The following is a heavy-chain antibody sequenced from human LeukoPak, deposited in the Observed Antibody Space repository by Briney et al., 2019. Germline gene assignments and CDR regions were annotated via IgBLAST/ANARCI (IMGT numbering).Heavy chain of an antibody. D-gene: IGHD3-10*01. CDR2: IYYSGST. V-gene: IGHV4-59*01. J-gene: IGHJ5*02. Sequence: SETLSLTCTVSGGSISSYYWSWIRQPPGKGLEWIGYIYYSGSTNYNPSLKSRVTISVDTSKNQFSLKLSSVTAADTAVYYCARDPQTTYYYGSGSYRSATGFDPWGQGTPVTVSS. CDR1: GGSISSYY. CDR3: ARDPQTTYYYGSGSYRSATGFDP.